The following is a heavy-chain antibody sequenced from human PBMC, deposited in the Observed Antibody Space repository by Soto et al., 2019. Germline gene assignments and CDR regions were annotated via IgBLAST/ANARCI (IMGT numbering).Heavy chain of an antibody. CDR3: TKDSRVTMVRGVIIPPGY. D-gene: IGHD3-10*01. Sequence: GGSLRLSCTASGFTFSSYAMSWVRQAPGKGLEWVAAISGSDDNTYYADSVKGRFTISRDNSKNTLYLQMNSLRAEDTAVYYCTKDSRVTMVRGVIIPPGYWGQGTLVIVSS. V-gene: IGHV3-23*01. CDR1: GFTFSSYA. CDR2: ISGSDDNT. J-gene: IGHJ4*02.